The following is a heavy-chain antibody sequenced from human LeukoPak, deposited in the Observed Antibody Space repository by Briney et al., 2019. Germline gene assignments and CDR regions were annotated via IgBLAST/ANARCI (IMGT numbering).Heavy chain of an antibody. D-gene: IGHD1-14*01. J-gene: IGHJ4*02. Sequence: SETLSLTCTVSGDSISSSSYYWGWIRQPPGKGLEWIGHVSDGGRTNYSPSLRSRVSISVDTSKNQFSLKLNSVTAADTAVYFCARASTTFDDWGQGTLVTVSS. CDR1: GDSISSSSYY. V-gene: IGHV4-61*05. CDR2: VSDGGRT. CDR3: ARASTTFDD.